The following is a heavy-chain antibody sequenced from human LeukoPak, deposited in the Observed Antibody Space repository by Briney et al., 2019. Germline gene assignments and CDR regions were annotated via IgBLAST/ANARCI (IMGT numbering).Heavy chain of an antibody. Sequence: GGSLRLSCAASGFTFSSYGRHWVRQAPGKGLEWVAFIRYDGSNKYYADSVKGGFTISRENSKNTLYLQMNSLRAEDTAVYYCAKDHISLAGIAQCSSTSCLFDYWGQGTLVTVSS. J-gene: IGHJ4*02. V-gene: IGHV3-30*02. D-gene: IGHD2-2*01. CDR2: IRYDGSNK. CDR1: GFTFSSYG. CDR3: AKDHISLAGIAQCSSTSCLFDY.